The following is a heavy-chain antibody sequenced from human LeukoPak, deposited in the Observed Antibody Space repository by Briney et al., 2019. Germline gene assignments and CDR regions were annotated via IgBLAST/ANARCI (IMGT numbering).Heavy chain of an antibody. CDR2: INSDGSST. D-gene: IGHD1-1*01. V-gene: IGHV3-74*01. Sequence: PGGSLRPSCAASGFTFSSYWMHWVRQAPGKGLVWVSRINSDGSSTSYADSVKGRFTISRDNAKNTLYLQMNSLRAEDTAVYYCATARYNWNDDAFDIWGQGTMVTVSS. J-gene: IGHJ3*02. CDR1: GFTFSSYW. CDR3: ATARYNWNDDAFDI.